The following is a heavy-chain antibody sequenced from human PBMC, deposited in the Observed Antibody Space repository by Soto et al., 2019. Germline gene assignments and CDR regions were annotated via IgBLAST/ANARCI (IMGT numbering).Heavy chain of an antibody. CDR2: ISSSGSTI. D-gene: IGHD3-10*01. Sequence: QVQLVESGGGLVKPGGSLRLTCAASGFTFSDYYMSWIRQAPGKGLEWVSYISSSGSTIYYADSVKGRFTISRDNAKNSLYLQMNSLRAEDTAVYYCARTMVRGVMTLQHYYYMDVWGKGTTVTVSS. J-gene: IGHJ6*03. V-gene: IGHV3-11*01. CDR3: ARTMVRGVMTLQHYYYMDV. CDR1: GFTFSDYY.